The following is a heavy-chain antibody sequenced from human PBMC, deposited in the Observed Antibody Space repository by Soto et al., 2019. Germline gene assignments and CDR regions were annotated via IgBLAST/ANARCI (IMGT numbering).Heavy chain of an antibody. D-gene: IGHD1-26*01. CDR2: ISYDGSNK. V-gene: IGHV3-30*18. J-gene: IGHJ6*02. Sequence: GGSLRLSCAASGFTFSSYGMHWVRQAPGKGLEWVAVISYDGSNKYYAYSVKGRFTISRDNSKNTLYLQMNSLRAEDTAVYYCAKSDAPDSGSYPYYYYYGMDVWGQGTTVTVSS. CDR1: GFTFSSYG. CDR3: AKSDAPDSGSYPYYYYYGMDV.